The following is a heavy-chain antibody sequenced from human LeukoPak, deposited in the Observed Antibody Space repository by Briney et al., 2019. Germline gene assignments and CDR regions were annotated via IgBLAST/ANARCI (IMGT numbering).Heavy chain of an antibody. D-gene: IGHD2-15*01. Sequence: PSETLSLTCTVSGGSISSYYWSWIRQPPGKGLEWIGYIYYSGSTNYNPSLKSRVTISVDTSKNQFSLKLSSVTAADTAVYYCATLGRNYFDSWGQGSLVTVSS. J-gene: IGHJ4*02. V-gene: IGHV4-59*01. CDR3: ATLGRNYFDS. CDR2: IYYSGST. CDR1: GGSISSYY.